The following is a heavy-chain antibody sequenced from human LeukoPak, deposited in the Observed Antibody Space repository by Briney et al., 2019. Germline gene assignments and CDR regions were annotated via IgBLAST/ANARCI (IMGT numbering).Heavy chain of an antibody. J-gene: IGHJ5*01. CDR3: TRGNILGHSEWFHSAGDS. Sequence: ASVKVSCKASGYTFTSYDINWVRQATGQGLEWMGWVNTVNGYAGYGQKFQGRVTMTRDTSMNTAYMELSSLRSDDTAVYYCTRGNILGHSEWFHSAGDSWGQGTLVTVSS. V-gene: IGHV1-8*01. CDR1: GYTFTSYD. CDR2: VNTVNGYA. D-gene: IGHD3-9*01.